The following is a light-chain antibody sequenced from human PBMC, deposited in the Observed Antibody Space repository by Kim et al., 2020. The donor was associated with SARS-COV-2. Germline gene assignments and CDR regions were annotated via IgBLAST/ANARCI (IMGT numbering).Light chain of an antibody. Sequence: DVIMTQSPLSLPVTLGQLASISCRSSQSLVFSDGKTYLNWFHQRPGQSPRRLIYKVSNRDSGVPDRFSGSGSGTDFTLKISRVEAEDVGVYYCMDGTHWPPSFTFGGGTKVDIK. J-gene: IGKJ4*01. CDR1: QSLVFSDGKTY. V-gene: IGKV2-30*01. CDR3: MDGTHWPPSFT. CDR2: KVS.